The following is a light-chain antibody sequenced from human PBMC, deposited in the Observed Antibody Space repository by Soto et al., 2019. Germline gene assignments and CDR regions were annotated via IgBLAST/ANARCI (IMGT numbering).Light chain of an antibody. CDR3: QSCDSSLSGSGV. Sequence: QSVLTQPPSASGTPGQRVTISCSGSSSNIGSNTVNWYQQLPGTAPKLLIYGNSNRPSGVPDRFSGSKSGTSASLAITGLQAEDEADYYCQSCDSSLSGSGVFGTGTKLTVL. CDR1: SSNIGSNT. V-gene: IGLV1-40*01. J-gene: IGLJ1*01. CDR2: GNS.